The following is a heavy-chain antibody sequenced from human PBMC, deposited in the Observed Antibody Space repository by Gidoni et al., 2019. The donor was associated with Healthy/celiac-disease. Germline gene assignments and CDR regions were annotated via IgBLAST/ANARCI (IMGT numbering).Heavy chain of an antibody. CDR3: ARYCSSTSCRDAFDI. D-gene: IGHD2-2*01. CDR1: GYSISSSNW. J-gene: IGHJ3*02. V-gene: IGHV4-28*01. CDR2: IYYSGST. Sequence: QVQLQESGPGLVKPSDTLSLTCAASGYSISSSNWWGWIRQPPGKGLEWIGYIYYSGSTYYNPSLKSRVTMSVDTSKNQFSLKLSSVTAVDTAVYYCARYCSSTSCRDAFDIWGQGTMVTVSS.